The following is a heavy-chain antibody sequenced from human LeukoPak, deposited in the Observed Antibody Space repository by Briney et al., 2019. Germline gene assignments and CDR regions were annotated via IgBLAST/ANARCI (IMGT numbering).Heavy chain of an antibody. CDR3: ARGVDYVDFGDYVDY. V-gene: IGHV3-30*04. CDR1: GFSFSYYA. CDR2: ISYDGRNK. D-gene: IGHD4-17*01. J-gene: IGHJ4*02. Sequence: GGSLRLSCAASGFSFSYYAMHWVRQAPGKGLEWVAIISYDGRNKYYADSVKGRFTISRDNSKNILYLQMNSLRPEDTAVYYCARGVDYVDFGDYVDYWGQGTLVTVSS.